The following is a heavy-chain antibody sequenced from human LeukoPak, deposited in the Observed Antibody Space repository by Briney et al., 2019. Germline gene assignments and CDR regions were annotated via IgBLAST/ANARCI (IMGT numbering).Heavy chain of an antibody. CDR3: ARSKRIVARRWGMDV. J-gene: IGHJ6*03. CDR2: IIPILGIA. D-gene: IGHD5-12*01. CDR1: GGTFSSYA. Sequence: ASVKVSCKASGGTFSSYAISWVRQAPGQGLEWMGRIIPILGIANYAQKFQGRVTITADKSTSTAYMELSSLRSEDTAVYYCARSKRIVARRWGMDVWGKGTTVTVSS. V-gene: IGHV1-69*04.